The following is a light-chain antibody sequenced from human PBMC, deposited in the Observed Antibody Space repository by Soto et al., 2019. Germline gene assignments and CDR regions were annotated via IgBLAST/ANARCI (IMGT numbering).Light chain of an antibody. CDR2: GAS. CDR1: QSVSTK. J-gene: IGKJ2*01. V-gene: IGKV3-15*01. Sequence: DIVMTQSPVTLSVSPGERGTLSCRASQSVSTKLLWYQQKPGQAPRLLIYGASTRDRGIPARFSGGRSGTDFRLTISRLQSEDFAVYYCLKYNNWPSTFGEGTRVEI. CDR3: LKYNNWPST.